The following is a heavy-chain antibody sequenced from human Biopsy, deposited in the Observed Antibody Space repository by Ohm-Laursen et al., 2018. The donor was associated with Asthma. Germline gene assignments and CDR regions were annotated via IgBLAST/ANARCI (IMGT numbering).Heavy chain of an antibody. CDR2: IDWEEDK. Sequence: TQTLTLTCSFSGFSLSSSGANVNWIRQPPGKALEWLARIDWEEDKFYSTSLRTRLTISKGPSEDQVVLTMTNMGPVDTATYYCTRHNDYWGPGILVTGSS. D-gene: IGHD1-14*01. J-gene: IGHJ4*02. V-gene: IGHV2-70*04. CDR3: TRHNDY. CDR1: GFSLSSSGAN.